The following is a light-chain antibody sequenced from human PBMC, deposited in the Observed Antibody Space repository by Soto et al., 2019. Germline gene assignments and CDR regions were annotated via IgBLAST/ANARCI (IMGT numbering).Light chain of an antibody. CDR2: AAS. CDR3: QQYYSYPPT. V-gene: IGKV1-8*01. J-gene: IGKJ2*01. Sequence: AIRMTQSPSSFSASTGDRVTITCRASQGISSYLAWYQQKPGKAPKLLIYAASTLQSGVPSRFSGSGSRTDFTLTISCLQSEDFATYYCQQYYSYPPTFGHGTKLEIK. CDR1: QGISSY.